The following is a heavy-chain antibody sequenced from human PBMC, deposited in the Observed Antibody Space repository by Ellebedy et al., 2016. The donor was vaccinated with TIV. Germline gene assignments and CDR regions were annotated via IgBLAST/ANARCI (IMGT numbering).Heavy chain of an antibody. J-gene: IGHJ5*02. Sequence: GESLKISCAASGFIFSNYAMHWVRQAPGQGLEWMGWINTNTGNSTYAQGFRGRFVFSLDTSVSTTYLQISSLQTEDTAMYYCARDHLAVDGRGFHPWGHGTLVTISS. CDR1: GFIFSNYA. CDR2: INTNTGNS. CDR3: ARDHLAVDGRGFHP. D-gene: IGHD6-19*01. V-gene: IGHV7-4-1*02.